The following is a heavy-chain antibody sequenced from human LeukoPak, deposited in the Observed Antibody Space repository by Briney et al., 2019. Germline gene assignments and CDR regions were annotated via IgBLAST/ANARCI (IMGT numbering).Heavy chain of an antibody. CDR3: AQVGSRGGWFDY. D-gene: IGHD1-26*01. V-gene: IGHV3-48*01. Sequence: GGSLRLSCAASGFTFSTYNMLWARQTPGKGLEWLFYINGGGSAVHYADSVRDRFTFSRDNAKNPLYLQMNSLRVEDTGIYYCAQVGSRGGWFDYWGQGTRVTVSS. J-gene: IGHJ5*01. CDR2: INGGGSAV. CDR1: GFTFSTYN.